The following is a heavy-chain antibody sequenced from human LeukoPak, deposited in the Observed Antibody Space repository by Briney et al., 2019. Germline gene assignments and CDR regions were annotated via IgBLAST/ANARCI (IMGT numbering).Heavy chain of an antibody. CDR2: ISGSEDRT. D-gene: IGHD3-16*02. J-gene: IGHJ5*02. V-gene: IGHV3-23*01. Sequence: GGSLRLSCVGSGFSFNNYAMSWVRQAPGKGLEWVSGISGSEDRTHYADSVKGRFTISRDHFKNTVFLQMNSLRVDDTAVYYCSKTYRADPWGQGTLVSVPS. CDR1: GFSFNNYA. CDR3: SKTYRADP.